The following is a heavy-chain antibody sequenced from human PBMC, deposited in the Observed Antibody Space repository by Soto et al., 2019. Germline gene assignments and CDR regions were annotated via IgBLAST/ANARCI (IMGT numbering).Heavy chain of an antibody. CDR2: IYPGDSDT. CDR1: GYSFTTYW. D-gene: IGHD3-22*01. J-gene: IGHJ4*02. V-gene: IGHV5-51*01. CDR3: ARPPDHYDRNSFGY. Sequence: GESLKISCKGSGYSFTTYWIGWVRQMPGKGLEWMGVIYPGDSDTRFSPSFQGQVTISVDMSISTAYLQWSSLKASDTAMYYCARPPDHYDRNSFGYWGQGTMGNV.